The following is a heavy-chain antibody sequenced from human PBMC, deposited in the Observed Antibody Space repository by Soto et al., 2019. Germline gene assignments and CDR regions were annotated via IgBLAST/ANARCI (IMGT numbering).Heavy chain of an antibody. CDR2: ISTSGSYT. J-gene: IGHJ4*02. CDR1: GFTFSDYY. D-gene: IGHD6-6*01. Sequence: QVQLVESGGDLVKPGGSLRLSCAASGFTFSDYYMSWIRQAPGKGLEWVSYISTSGSYTKYADSVKGRFTISRDNAKKSLYLQLNSLRAEDTAVYYCARAIMTDSTSYGPDYFDYWGQGTLVTVSS. CDR3: ARAIMTDSTSYGPDYFDY. V-gene: IGHV3-11*05.